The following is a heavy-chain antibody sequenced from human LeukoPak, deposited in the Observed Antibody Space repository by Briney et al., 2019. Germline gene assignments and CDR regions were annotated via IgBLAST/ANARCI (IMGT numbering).Heavy chain of an antibody. J-gene: IGHJ4*02. D-gene: IGHD5-24*01. Sequence: SVKVSCKASGGTFSSYAISWVRQAPGQGLEWMGGIIPIFGTANYAQKFQGRVTITADESTSTAYMELSSLRSEDTAVYYCARAGLQFEGFDYWGQGTLVTVSS. CDR1: GGTFSSYA. V-gene: IGHV1-69*13. CDR3: ARAGLQFEGFDY. CDR2: IIPIFGTA.